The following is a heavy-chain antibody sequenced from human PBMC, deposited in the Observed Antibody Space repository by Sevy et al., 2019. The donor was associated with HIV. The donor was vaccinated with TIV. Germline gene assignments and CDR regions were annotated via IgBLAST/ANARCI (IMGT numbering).Heavy chain of an antibody. J-gene: IGHJ5*02. CDR3: GRTTPFLQLEGRRGGVRGESNWFDP. CDR1: GGTFSSYA. D-gene: IGHD1-1*01. V-gene: IGHV1-69*13. Sequence: ASVKVSCKASGGTFSSYAISWVRQAPGQGLEWMGGIIPIFGTANYAQKFQGRVTITADESTSTAYMELSGLRSEDTAVDYGGRTTPFLQLEGRRGGVRGESNWFDPWGQGTLVTVSS. CDR2: IIPIFGTA.